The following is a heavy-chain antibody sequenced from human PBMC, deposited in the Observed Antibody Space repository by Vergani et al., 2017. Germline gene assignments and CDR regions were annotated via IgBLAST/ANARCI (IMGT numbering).Heavy chain of an antibody. CDR2: ISGSGGST. Sequence: VQLVESGGGVVQPGRSLRLSCAASGFTFSSFGMHWVRQAPGKGLEWVSAISGSGGSTYYADSVKGRFTISRDNSKNTLYLQMNSLRAEDTAVYYCAKPEIFGVVIIPVGYWGQGTLVTVSS. CDR1: GFTFSSFG. CDR3: AKPEIFGVVIIPVGY. J-gene: IGHJ4*02. V-gene: IGHV3-23*04. D-gene: IGHD3-3*01.